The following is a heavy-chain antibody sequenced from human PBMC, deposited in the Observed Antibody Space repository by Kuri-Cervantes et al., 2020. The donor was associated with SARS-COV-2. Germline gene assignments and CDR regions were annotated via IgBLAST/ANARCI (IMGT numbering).Heavy chain of an antibody. CDR3: ARGGSYDFWGGYWGYYGMDV. Sequence: ASVKVSCKASGYTFTGYYMHWVRQAPGQGLEWMGWINPNSGGTNYAQKFQGCVTMTRDTSMSTAYMELSRLRSDDTAVYYCARGGSYDFWGGYWGYYGMDVWGQGTTVTVSS. V-gene: IGHV1-2*04. J-gene: IGHJ6*02. D-gene: IGHD3-3*01. CDR2: INPNSGGT. CDR1: GYTFTGYY.